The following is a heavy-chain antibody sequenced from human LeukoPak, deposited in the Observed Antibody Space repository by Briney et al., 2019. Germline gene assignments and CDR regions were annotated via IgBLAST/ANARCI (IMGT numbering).Heavy chain of an antibody. J-gene: IGHJ2*01. V-gene: IGHV3-7*01. Sequence: PGGSLRLSCAASGFTFSSYWMSWVRHAPGKGLEWVANIKQDGSEKYYVDSVKGRFTISRDNAKNSLYLQMNSLRAEDTAVYYCARRRMGLRTGYFDLWGRGTLVTVSS. CDR1: GFTFSSYW. CDR2: IKQDGSEK. CDR3: ARRRMGLRTGYFDL. D-gene: IGHD5-12*01.